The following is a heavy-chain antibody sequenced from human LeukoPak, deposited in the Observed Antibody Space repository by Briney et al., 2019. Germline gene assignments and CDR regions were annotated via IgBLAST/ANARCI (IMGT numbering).Heavy chain of an antibody. CDR1: GGSISSYY. Sequence: PSETLSLTCTVSGGSISSYYWSWIRQPPGKGLEWIGYIYYSGSTNYNPSLKSRVTISVDTSKNQFSLKLSSVTAADTAVYYCARGGTYCSGGSCYSEAWFDPWGQGTLVTVSS. D-gene: IGHD2-15*01. CDR3: ARGGTYCSGGSCYSEAWFDP. CDR2: IYYSGST. J-gene: IGHJ5*02. V-gene: IGHV4-59*01.